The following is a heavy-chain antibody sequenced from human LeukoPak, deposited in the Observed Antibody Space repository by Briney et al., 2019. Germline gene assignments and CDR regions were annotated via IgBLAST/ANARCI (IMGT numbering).Heavy chain of an antibody. J-gene: IGHJ4*02. CDR2: IKSKTDGGTT. D-gene: IGHD3-22*01. CDR3: TTVYYYDSSGYYDYFDY. V-gene: IGHV3-15*01. CDR1: GFTFSNAW. Sequence: GGSLRLSCAASGFTFSNAWMSWVRQAPGKGLEWVGRIKSKTDGGTTGYAAPVKGRFTISRDDSKNTLYLQMNSLKTEDTAVYYCTTVYYYDSSGYYDYFDYWGQGTLVTVSS.